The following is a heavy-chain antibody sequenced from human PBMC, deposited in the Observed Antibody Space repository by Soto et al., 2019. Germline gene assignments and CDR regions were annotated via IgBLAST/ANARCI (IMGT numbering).Heavy chain of an antibody. J-gene: IGHJ4*02. V-gene: IGHV4-59*08. CDR1: GGSISSYY. CDR3: ARRIVATETFVY. Sequence: SETLSLTCTVSGGSISSYYWSWIRQPPGKGLEWIGYIYYSGSTNYNPSLKRRVTISVDTSKNQLSLKLSSVTAADTAVYYCARRIVATETFVYWGQATMVTVS. CDR2: IYYSGST. D-gene: IGHD5-12*01.